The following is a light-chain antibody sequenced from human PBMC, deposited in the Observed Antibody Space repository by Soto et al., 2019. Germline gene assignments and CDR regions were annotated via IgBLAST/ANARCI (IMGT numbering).Light chain of an antibody. CDR3: QQYNSYWT. CDR1: QSISSW. Sequence: DLQMTQSPSTLSASVGDRVTITCRASQSISSWLAWYQQKPGKAPKLLIYDASSLESGLPSRFSGSGSGTEFTLTISSLQPDDFATYYCQQYNSYWTFGQGTKVEIK. J-gene: IGKJ1*01. CDR2: DAS. V-gene: IGKV1-5*01.